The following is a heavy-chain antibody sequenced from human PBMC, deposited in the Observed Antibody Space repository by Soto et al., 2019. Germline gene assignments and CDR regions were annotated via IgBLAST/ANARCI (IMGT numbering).Heavy chain of an antibody. CDR1: GFTFSSYA. D-gene: IGHD3-10*01. Sequence: GGSLRLSCAASGFTFSSYAMSWVRQAPGKGLEWVSAVSGNGQGIYYADSVRGRFTISRDNSKNTVFLRMDSLRAEDTAVYYCAKDRDYPRDYFHYWGQGTPVTVSS. V-gene: IGHV3-23*01. CDR3: AKDRDYPRDYFHY. J-gene: IGHJ4*02. CDR2: VSGNGQGI.